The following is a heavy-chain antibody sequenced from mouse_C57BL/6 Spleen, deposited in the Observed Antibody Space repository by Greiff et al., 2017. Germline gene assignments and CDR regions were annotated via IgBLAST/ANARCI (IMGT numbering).Heavy chain of an antibody. J-gene: IGHJ1*03. Sequence: EVKLQESGPELVKPGASVKMSCKASGYTFTDYNMHWVKQSHGKSLEWIGYINPNNGGTSYNQKFKGKATLTVNKSSSTAYMELRSLTSEDSAVYYCARRITTEGYFDVWGTGTTVTVSS. CDR1: GYTFTDYN. CDR3: ARRITTEGYFDV. CDR2: INPNNGGT. D-gene: IGHD1-1*01. V-gene: IGHV1-22*01.